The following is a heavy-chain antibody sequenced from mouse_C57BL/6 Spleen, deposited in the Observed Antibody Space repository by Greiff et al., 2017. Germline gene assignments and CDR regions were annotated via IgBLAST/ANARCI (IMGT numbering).Heavy chain of an antibody. J-gene: IGHJ4*01. V-gene: IGHV1-47*01. CDR1: GYTFTTYP. D-gene: IGHD1-1*01. CDR3: ARGYYGSSAHYAMDY. Sequence: QVQLKQSGAELVKPGASVKMSCKASGYTFTTYPIEWMKQNHGKSLEWIGNFHPYNDDTKYNEKFKGKATLTVEKSSSTVYLELSRLTSDDSAVYDCARGYYGSSAHYAMDYWGQGTSVTVSS. CDR2: FHPYNDDT.